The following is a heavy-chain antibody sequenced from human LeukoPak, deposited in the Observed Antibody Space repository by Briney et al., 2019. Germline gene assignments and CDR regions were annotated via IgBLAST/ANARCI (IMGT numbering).Heavy chain of an antibody. Sequence: SETLSLTCTVPGGSISSYYWSWIRQPPGKGLEWIGYIYYSGSTNYNPSLKSRVTISVDTSKNQFSLKLSSVTAADTAVYYCAGVYCSSTSCPDYWGQGTLVTVSS. D-gene: IGHD2-2*01. J-gene: IGHJ4*02. CDR2: IYYSGST. CDR3: AGVYCSSTSCPDY. V-gene: IGHV4-59*08. CDR1: GGSISSYY.